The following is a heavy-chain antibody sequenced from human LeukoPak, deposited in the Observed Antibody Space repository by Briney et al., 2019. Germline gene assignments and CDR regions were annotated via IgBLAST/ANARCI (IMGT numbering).Heavy chain of an antibody. CDR1: GGSISSYY. V-gene: IGHV4-4*07. CDR2: IYTSGST. CDR3: AKRIRSSWFPKGYIDYFYY. D-gene: IGHD6-13*01. Sequence: SETLSLTCTVSGGSISSYYWSWIRQPAGKGLEWIGRIYTSGSTNYNPSLKSRVTMSVDTSKNQFSLKLSSVTAADTAVYYCAKRIRSSWFPKGYIDYFYYWGQGTLVPVSP. J-gene: IGHJ4*02.